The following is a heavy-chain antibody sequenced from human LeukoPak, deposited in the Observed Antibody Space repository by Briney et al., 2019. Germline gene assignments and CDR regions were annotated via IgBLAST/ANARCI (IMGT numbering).Heavy chain of an antibody. CDR3: ARDSKASHRDFDY. D-gene: IGHD3-10*01. CDR1: GYTFTGYY. CDR2: INPNSGGT. V-gene: IGHV1-2*02. J-gene: IGHJ4*02. Sequence: ASVKVSCKASGYTFTGYYMHWVRQAPGQGLEWMGWINPNSGGTNYAQKFQGRVTMTRDTSISTAYMELSRLRSDDTAVYYCARDSKASHRDFDYWGQGTLVTASS.